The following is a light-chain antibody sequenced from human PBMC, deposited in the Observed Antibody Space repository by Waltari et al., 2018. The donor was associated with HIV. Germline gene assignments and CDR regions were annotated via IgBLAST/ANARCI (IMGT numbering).Light chain of an antibody. CDR2: EAA. V-gene: IGKV3-15*01. J-gene: IGKJ2*01. CDR1: QGLSAK. Sequence: EIVMTQSPPTLSVSLGQRVTLSCRASQGLSAKVAWYQQRPGQAPRLRIYEAATRPTGIPARFSGSGSGTEFTLTISSLQSEDFATYFCQQYDSGPRGITFGQGTMLEIK. CDR3: QQYDSGPRGIT.